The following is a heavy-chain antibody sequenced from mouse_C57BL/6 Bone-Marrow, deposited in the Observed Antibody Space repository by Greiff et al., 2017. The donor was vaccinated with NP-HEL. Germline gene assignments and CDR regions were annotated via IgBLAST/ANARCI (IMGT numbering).Heavy chain of an antibody. CDR1: GYTFTSYG. V-gene: IGHV1-81*01. J-gene: IGHJ3*01. Sequence: QVQLKQSGAELARPGASVKLSCKASGYTFTSYGISWVKQRTGQGLEWIGEIYPRSGNTYYNEKFKGKATLTADKSSSTAYMELRSLTSEDSAVYFCARGGALGGFAYWGQGTLVTVSA. CDR2: IYPRSGNT. CDR3: ARGGALGGFAY.